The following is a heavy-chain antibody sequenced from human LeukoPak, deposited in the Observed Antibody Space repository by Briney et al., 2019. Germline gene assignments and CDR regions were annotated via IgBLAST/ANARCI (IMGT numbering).Heavy chain of an antibody. Sequence: TSETLSLTCTVSGGSIGSGDYYWSWIRQPPGKGLEWIGYIYYSGSTYYNPSLKSRVTISVDTSKNQFSLKLSSVTAADTAVYYCASQGVIAARPLDYWGQGTLVTVSS. CDR1: GGSIGSGDYY. D-gene: IGHD6-6*01. J-gene: IGHJ4*02. V-gene: IGHV4-30-4*08. CDR3: ASQGVIAARPLDY. CDR2: IYYSGST.